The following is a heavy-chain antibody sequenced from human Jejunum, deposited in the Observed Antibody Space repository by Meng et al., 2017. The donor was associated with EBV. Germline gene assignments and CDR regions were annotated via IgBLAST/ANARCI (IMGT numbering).Heavy chain of an antibody. CDR3: ARGGGRTEY. V-gene: IGHV4-59*01. CDR1: GCSRSIFY. J-gene: IGHJ4*02. Sequence: EWGQASVKHWETLVVTCTVCGCSRSIFYWGWFRQPKGKVLYWIGYIYYRVSTNYNPYLKSRVTISVDTSKNQFSLRLSSLTVADTAVYYGARGGGRTEYWGQGILVTVSS. D-gene: IGHD2-2*01. CDR2: IYYRVST.